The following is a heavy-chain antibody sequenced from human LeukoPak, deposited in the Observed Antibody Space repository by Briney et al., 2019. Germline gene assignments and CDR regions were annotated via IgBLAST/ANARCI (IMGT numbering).Heavy chain of an antibody. J-gene: IGHJ5*02. V-gene: IGHV4-59*01. CDR1: DDSIAGYS. CDR2: IYYSGNT. CDR3: VRGPYGSGISNWFDP. Sequence: PSETLSLTCTVSDDSIAGYSWSWLRQPPGKGLEWIGYIYYSGNTNYNPSLKSRVTVSVDTSKNQFSLKLTSVTAADTAVYYCVRGPYGSGISNWFDPWGQGTLVIVSS. D-gene: IGHD3-10*01.